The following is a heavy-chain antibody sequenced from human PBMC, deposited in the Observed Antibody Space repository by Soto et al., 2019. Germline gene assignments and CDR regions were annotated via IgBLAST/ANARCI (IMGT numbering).Heavy chain of an antibody. CDR2: ISGSGGST. CDR3: AKVPLRGVMSDY. D-gene: IGHD3-16*01. J-gene: IGHJ4*02. CDR1: GFTFSSYA. V-gene: IGHV3-23*01. Sequence: EVQLLESGGGLVQPGGSLRLSCAASGFTFSSYAMSWVRQAPGKGLEWVSAISGSGGSTYYADSVKGRFTISRDNSKSTLYLQMNSLRAEDTDVYDCAKVPLRGVMSDYWGQGTLVTVSS.